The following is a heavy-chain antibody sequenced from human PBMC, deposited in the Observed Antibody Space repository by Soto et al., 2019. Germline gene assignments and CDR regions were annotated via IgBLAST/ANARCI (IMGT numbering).Heavy chain of an antibody. V-gene: IGHV4-4*08. J-gene: IGHJ5*02. Sequence: QVQLQESGPGLVKSSETLSLTCTVSGDSVSSSYWSWIRQPPGKGLEWIGYIHHNGRTNSSPSLKSRVTISLHASKNQFSRQLSSLAAADTAVYDWANHWGYGFAPWGQGALVIVCS. CDR1: GDSVSSSY. CDR2: IHHNGRT. CDR3: ANHWGYGFAP. D-gene: IGHD2-2*01.